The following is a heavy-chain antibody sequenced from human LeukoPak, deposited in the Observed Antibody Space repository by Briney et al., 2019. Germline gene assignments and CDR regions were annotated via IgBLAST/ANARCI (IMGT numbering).Heavy chain of an antibody. J-gene: IGHJ4*02. CDR2: INHNGST. CDR1: GGSFSGYY. V-gene: IGHV4-34*01. Sequence: SEPLSLTCAVYGGSFSGYYWSWICQPPGKGLEWIGEINHNGSTNYNPSLKSRVTISVDTSKNQFSLKLSSVTAADTAVYYCARQETSIAAAGTNFDYWGQGTLVTVSS. D-gene: IGHD6-13*01. CDR3: ARQETSIAAAGTNFDY.